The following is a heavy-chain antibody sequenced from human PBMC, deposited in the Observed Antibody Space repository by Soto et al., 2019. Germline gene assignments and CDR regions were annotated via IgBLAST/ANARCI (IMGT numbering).Heavy chain of an antibody. J-gene: IGHJ4*02. D-gene: IGHD5-12*01. V-gene: IGHV3-30*07. Sequence: ADSVKGRFTISRDNSKNTLYLQMNSLRAEDTAVYYCARDRRDGYNYPDYWGQGTLVTVSS. CDR3: ARDRRDGYNYPDY.